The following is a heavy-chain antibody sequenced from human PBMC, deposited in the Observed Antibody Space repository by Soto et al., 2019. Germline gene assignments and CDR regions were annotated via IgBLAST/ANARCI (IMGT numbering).Heavy chain of an antibody. D-gene: IGHD1-1*01. CDR1: GGTFNTYG. J-gene: IGHJ6*02. Sequence: QVQLVQSGAEVKNPGSSVKVSCKAYGGTFNTYGITWVRQAPGQGLEWMGGFIPILGTSNYAQKFQGRLSMSADDPTSTAYMELSSLRSDDTAVYYCARGELKTGSVPYSMDVWGQGTTVAVSS. CDR2: FIPILGTS. V-gene: IGHV1-69*01. CDR3: ARGELKTGSVPYSMDV.